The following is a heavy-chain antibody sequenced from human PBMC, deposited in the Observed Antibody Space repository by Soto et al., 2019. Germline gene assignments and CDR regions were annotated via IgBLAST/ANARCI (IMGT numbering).Heavy chain of an antibody. J-gene: IGHJ5*02. V-gene: IGHV1-69*04. CDR1: GGTFSSYT. CDR3: ARDKGGMITFGGANWFDP. D-gene: IGHD3-16*01. Sequence: SVKVSCKASGGTFSSYTISWVRQAPGQGLEWMGRIIPILGIANYAQKFQGRVTITADKSTSTAYMELSSLRSEDTAVYYCARDKGGMITFGGANWFDPWGQGTLVTVSS. CDR2: IIPILGIA.